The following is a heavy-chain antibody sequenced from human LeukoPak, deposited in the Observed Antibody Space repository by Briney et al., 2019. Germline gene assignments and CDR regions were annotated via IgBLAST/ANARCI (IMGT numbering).Heavy chain of an antibody. Sequence: PGGSLRLSCAASGFTFSSYSMNWVRQAPGKGLEWVSSISSSSSYIYYADSVKGRFTISRDNAKNSLYLQMNSLRAEDTAVYYCARDLYYYDSSGYYDGFLGRGYFDYWGQGTLVTVSS. CDR2: ISSSSSYI. CDR1: GFTFSSYS. CDR3: ARDLYYYDSSGYYDGFLGRGYFDY. D-gene: IGHD3-22*01. V-gene: IGHV3-21*01. J-gene: IGHJ4*02.